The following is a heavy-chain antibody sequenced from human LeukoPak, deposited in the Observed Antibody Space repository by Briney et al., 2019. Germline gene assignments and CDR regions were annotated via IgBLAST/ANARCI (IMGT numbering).Heavy chain of an antibody. Sequence: SETQSLTCTVSGGSISSYYWSWLQQPPGKGLEWIGYIYYSGSTNYNPSLKSRVTISVDTSKSQFSLKLSSVTAADTAVYYCARTPPAYCGGDCYYYFDYWGQGTLVTVSS. CDR2: IYYSGST. J-gene: IGHJ4*02. CDR1: GGSISSYY. CDR3: ARTPPAYCGGDCYYYFDY. V-gene: IGHV4-59*01. D-gene: IGHD2-21*02.